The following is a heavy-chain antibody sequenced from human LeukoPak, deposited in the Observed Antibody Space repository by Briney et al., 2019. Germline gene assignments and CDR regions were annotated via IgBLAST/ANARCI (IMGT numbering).Heavy chain of an antibody. D-gene: IGHD2-15*01. CDR1: GGTFSSYA. J-gene: IGHJ6*03. Sequence: SVKVSCKASGGTFSSYAISWVRQAPGQGLEWMGGIIPIFGTANYAQKFQGRVTITADKSTSTAYMELSRLRSEDTAVYYCASRDYCSGGSCYSRYYYYYMDVWGKGTTVTVSS. CDR2: IIPIFGTA. CDR3: ASRDYCSGGSCYSRYYYYYMDV. V-gene: IGHV1-69*06.